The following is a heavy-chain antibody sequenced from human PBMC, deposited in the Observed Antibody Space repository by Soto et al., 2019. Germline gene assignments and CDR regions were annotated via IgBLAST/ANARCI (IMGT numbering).Heavy chain of an antibody. D-gene: IGHD2-21*02. CDR3: ATRVTAGN. V-gene: IGHV3-66*01. CDR2: IFSGGST. J-gene: IGHJ4*02. CDR1: GFTVSSNY. Sequence: EVQLVESGGGLVQPGGSLRLSCVASGFTVSSNYMSWVRQAPGKGLEWVSVIFSGGSTNYADSVKGRFTISRDNSKNTLYLQMNRLRAEDTAVYYCATRVTAGNWGQGTLVTVSS.